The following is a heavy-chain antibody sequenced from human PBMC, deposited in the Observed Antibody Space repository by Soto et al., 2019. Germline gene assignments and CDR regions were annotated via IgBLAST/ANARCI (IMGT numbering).Heavy chain of an antibody. D-gene: IGHD2-21*02. CDR2: INPSGGST. CDR1: GYTFTSYY. J-gene: IGHJ4*02. CDR3: ARGPGVVTATPLDY. Sequence: QVQLVQSGAEVKKPGASVKVSCKASGYTFTSYYMHWVRQAPGQGLEWMGIINPSGGSTSYAQKFQGRVTMTSVASTSRVYMELSSLRSEDTAVYYCARGPGVVTATPLDYWGQGALVTVSS. V-gene: IGHV1-46*01.